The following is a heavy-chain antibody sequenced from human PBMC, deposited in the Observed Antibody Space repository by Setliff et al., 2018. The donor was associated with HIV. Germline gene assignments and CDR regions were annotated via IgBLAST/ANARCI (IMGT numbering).Heavy chain of an antibody. CDR3: ARLRAYYYSYMDV. J-gene: IGHJ6*03. V-gene: IGHV7-4-1*02. CDR2: INTNTGNP. Sequence: RASVKVSCKASGGTFSSYAISWVRQAPGQGLEWMGWINTNTGNPTFAQGFTGRLVFSMDTSVSTAYLQISNLKAEDTAVYYCARLRAYYYSYMDVWGKGTTVTVSS. CDR1: GGTFSSYA.